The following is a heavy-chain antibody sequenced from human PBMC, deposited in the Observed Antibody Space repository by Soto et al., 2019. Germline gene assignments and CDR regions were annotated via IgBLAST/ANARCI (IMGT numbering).Heavy chain of an antibody. CDR3: ARTSRDSSSSGPDAFDI. J-gene: IGHJ3*02. CDR2: IYYSGST. V-gene: IGHV4-28*01. CDR1: GYSISSSNW. D-gene: IGHD6-6*01. Sequence: QVQLQESGPGLVKPSDTLSLTCAVSGYSISSSNWWGWIRQPPGKGLEWIGYIYYSGSTYYNPSLKSRVTMSVDTSKNQFSLKLSSVTAVDTAVYYCARTSRDSSSSGPDAFDICGQGTMVTVSS.